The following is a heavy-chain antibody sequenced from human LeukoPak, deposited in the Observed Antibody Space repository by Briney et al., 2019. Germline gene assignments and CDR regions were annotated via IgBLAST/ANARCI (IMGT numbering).Heavy chain of an antibody. D-gene: IGHD6-19*01. CDR3: ARALLSTGWSHFDY. CDR1: GGSISSYY. J-gene: IGHJ4*02. CDR2: IYYRGST. V-gene: IGHV4-59*01. Sequence: PSETVSLTCTVSGGSISSYYWTWIRQPPGKGLEWIGYIYYRGSTNYNPSLKSRVTISVDTSKNQFSLKLSSVTAADTAVYYCARALLSTGWSHFDYWGQGTLVTVSS.